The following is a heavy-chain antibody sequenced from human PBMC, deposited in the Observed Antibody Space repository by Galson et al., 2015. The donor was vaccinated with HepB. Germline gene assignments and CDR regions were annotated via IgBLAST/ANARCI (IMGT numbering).Heavy chain of an antibody. CDR1: GFTFSSYS. D-gene: IGHD3-10*01. J-gene: IGHJ5*02. V-gene: IGHV3-21*01. CDR2: ISSSSSYI. CDR3: ARDCLARGRGWFDP. Sequence: SLRLSCAASGFTFSSYSMNWVRQAPGKGLEWVSSISSSSSYIYYADSVKGRFTIPRDNAKNSLYLQMNSLRAEDTAVYYCARDCLARGRGWFDPWGQGTLVTVSS.